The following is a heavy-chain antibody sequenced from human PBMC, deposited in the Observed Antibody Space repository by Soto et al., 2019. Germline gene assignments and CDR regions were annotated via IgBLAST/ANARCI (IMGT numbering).Heavy chain of an antibody. J-gene: IGHJ4*02. Sequence: PVGSLRLSCAASGFSFGEYEMNWVRQAPGQGLEWVSYINQYGKITYYADSVKGRFTISRDDAKNSLFLQMDSLRAEDTALYYCARAAWSDEGWDHWGQGILVTVSS. V-gene: IGHV3-48*03. CDR2: INQYGKIT. CDR3: ARAAWSDEGWDH. CDR1: GFSFGEYE. D-gene: IGHD1-26*01.